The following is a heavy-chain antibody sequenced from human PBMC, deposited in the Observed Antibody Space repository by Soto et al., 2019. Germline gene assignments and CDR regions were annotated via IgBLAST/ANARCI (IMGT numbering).Heavy chain of an antibody. J-gene: IGHJ6*02. CDR3: ARTRDNNINYYYALDV. D-gene: IGHD1-20*01. CDR1: TASVSSHTHY. CDR2: AYYSGIT. Sequence: SEPLSLPRTVSTASVSSHTHYWNWIRQSRGKGLEWIGCAYYSGITNYSPSLKSRVTISLDTSKDQFSLRLTSVTAADTAVYYCARTRDNNINYYYALDVWGQGTTVIVSS. V-gene: IGHV4-61*01.